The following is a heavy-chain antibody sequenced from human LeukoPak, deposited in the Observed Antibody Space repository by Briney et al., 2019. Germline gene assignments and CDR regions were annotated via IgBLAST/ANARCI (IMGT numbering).Heavy chain of an antibody. V-gene: IGHV3-7*03. CDR1: GFALSSHW. CDR2: VNRDGSET. J-gene: IGHJ6*02. Sequence: GGSLRLSCAASGFALSSHWMTWVRQVPGRGPEWVANVNRDGSETYYLDSVKGRFTISKDNAKNSLYLQMNSLRAENTALYHCARNNGMDVWGQGTTVIVSS. CDR3: ARNNGMDV.